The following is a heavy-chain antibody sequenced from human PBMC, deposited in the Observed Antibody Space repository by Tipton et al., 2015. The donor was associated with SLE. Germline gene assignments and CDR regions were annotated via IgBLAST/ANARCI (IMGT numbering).Heavy chain of an antibody. CDR1: GSSIRSGGHY. V-gene: IGHV4-61*02. CDR2: IHSSGTS. Sequence: TLSLNCTVSGSSIRSGGHYWSWIRQPAGKGLEWIGRIHSSGTSSYNPILKSRVTLSLDTSTNRFSLNLTSVTAADTAVYYCARAQESSDWFPSIIDYWGQGTLVTVSS. J-gene: IGHJ4*02. CDR3: ARAQESSDWFPSIIDY. D-gene: IGHD6-19*01.